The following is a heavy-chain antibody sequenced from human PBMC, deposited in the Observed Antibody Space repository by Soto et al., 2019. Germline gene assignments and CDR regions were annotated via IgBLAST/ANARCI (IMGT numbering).Heavy chain of an antibody. J-gene: IGHJ4*02. Sequence: PGESLKISWKASGYSFTCYWIGWVRQMPGKGLEWMGISHPHDSETIYRLSLEGQVTITTDKSITTAYLQLSSVKASDTAIYYCARLNRGFDFWGQGTLVTVSS. CDR2: SHPHDSET. CDR1: GYSFTCYW. CDR3: ARLNRGFDF. V-gene: IGHV5-51*01.